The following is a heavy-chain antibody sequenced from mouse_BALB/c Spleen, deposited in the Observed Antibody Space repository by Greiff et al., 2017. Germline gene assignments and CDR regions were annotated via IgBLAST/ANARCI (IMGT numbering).Heavy chain of an antibody. D-gene: IGHD1-2*01. J-gene: IGHJ4*01. V-gene: IGHV3-2*02. CDR2: ISYSGST. CDR1: GYSITSDYA. Sequence: VQLQQSGPGLVKPSQSLSLTCTVTGYSITSDYAWNWIRQFPGNKLEWMGYISYSGSTSYNPSLKSRISITRDTSKNQFFLQLNSVTTEDTATYYCARKGYGFYYAMDYWGQGTSVTVSS. CDR3: ARKGYGFYYAMDY.